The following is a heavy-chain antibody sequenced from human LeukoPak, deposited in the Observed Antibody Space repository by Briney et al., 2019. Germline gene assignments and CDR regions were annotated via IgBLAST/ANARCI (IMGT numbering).Heavy chain of an antibody. V-gene: IGHV4-4*02. Sequence: SGILSLTCAVSGGSISSSNWWSWVRQPPGKGLEWIGEIYHSGSTNYNPSLKSRVTISVDKSKNQFSLKLSSVTAADTAVYYCARDPATTVTSDAFDIWGQGTMVTVSS. CDR1: GGSISSSNW. CDR2: IYHSGST. J-gene: IGHJ3*02. CDR3: ARDPATTVTSDAFDI. D-gene: IGHD4-17*01.